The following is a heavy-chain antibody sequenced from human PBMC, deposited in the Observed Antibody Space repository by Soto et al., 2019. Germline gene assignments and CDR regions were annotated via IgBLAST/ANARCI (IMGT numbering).Heavy chain of an antibody. CDR2: ISYDGSNK. J-gene: IGHJ3*02. Sequence: GGSLRLSCAASGFTFSSYGMHWVRQAPGKGLEWVAVISYDGSNKYYADSVKGRFTISRDNSKNTLYLQMNSLRAEDTAVYYCAKDIPYGSAEGGAFDIWGQGTMVTVSS. V-gene: IGHV3-30*18. D-gene: IGHD3-10*01. CDR3: AKDIPYGSAEGGAFDI. CDR1: GFTFSSYG.